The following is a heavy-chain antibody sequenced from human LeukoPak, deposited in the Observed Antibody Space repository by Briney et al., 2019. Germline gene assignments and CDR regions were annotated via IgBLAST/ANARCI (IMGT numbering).Heavy chain of an antibody. CDR2: IYRSGST. J-gene: IGHJ3*02. Sequence: SQTLSLTCAVSGGSISSGGYSWSWIRQPPGKGLEWIGYIYRSGSTYYNPSLKSRVTISVDRSKNQFSLKLSSVTAADTAVYYCARKPALGAFDIWGQGTMVTVSS. CDR1: GGSISSGGYS. CDR3: ARKPALGAFDI. V-gene: IGHV4-30-2*01.